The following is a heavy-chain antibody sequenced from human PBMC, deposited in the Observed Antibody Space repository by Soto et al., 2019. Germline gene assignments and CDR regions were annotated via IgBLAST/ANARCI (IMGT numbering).Heavy chain of an antibody. V-gene: IGHV3-21*01. Sequence: GGSLRLSCAASGFTFSSYSMNWVRQAPGKGLEWVSSISSSSSYIYYADSVKGRFTISGDNAKNSLYLQMNSLRAEDTAVYYCASAPLRLLEWLCPRGGYYFDYWGQGTLVTVSS. CDR1: GFTFSSYS. CDR2: ISSSSSYI. J-gene: IGHJ4*02. D-gene: IGHD3-3*01. CDR3: ASAPLRLLEWLCPRGGYYFDY.